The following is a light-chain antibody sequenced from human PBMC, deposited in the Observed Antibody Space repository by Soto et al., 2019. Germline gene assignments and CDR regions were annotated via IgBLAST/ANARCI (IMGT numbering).Light chain of an antibody. V-gene: IGLV2-14*01. CDR2: EVN. J-gene: IGLJ1*01. CDR1: SSDVGAYDY. Sequence: SVLTQPASVCGSPGQSVTISCAGTSSDVGAYDYVSWYQHHPGKAPKLLIYEVNNRPSGVSTRFSGSKSGNTASLTISGHQTEDEADYVRASYTNIRTYGFGTGTKGTV. CDR3: ASYTNIRTYG.